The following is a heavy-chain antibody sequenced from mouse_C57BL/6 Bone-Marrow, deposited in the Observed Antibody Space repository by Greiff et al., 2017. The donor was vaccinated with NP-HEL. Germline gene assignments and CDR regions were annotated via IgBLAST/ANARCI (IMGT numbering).Heavy chain of an antibody. CDR1: GYTFTSYW. CDR3: ARGRLLRTYYDY. CDR2: IHPSDSDT. J-gene: IGHJ2*01. V-gene: IGHV1-74*01. D-gene: IGHD1-1*01. Sequence: QVQLQQSGAELVKPGASVKVSCKASGYTFTSYWMHWVKQRPGQGPEWIGRIHPSDSDTNYNQKFKGKATLTVDKSSSTSYMQLSSLTSENSAVYYCARGRLLRTYYDYWGQGTTLTVSS.